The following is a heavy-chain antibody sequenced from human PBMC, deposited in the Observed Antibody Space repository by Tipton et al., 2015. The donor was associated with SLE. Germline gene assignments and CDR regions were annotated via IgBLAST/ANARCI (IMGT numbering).Heavy chain of an antibody. CDR1: GGSISSSSYY. Sequence: TLSLTCTVSGGSISSSSYYWGWIRQPPGKGLEWIGSIYYSGSTYYNPSLKSRVTISVDTSKNQFSLKLSSVTAADTAVYYCAKDAGYSSNYYFDYWGQGTLVTVSS. V-gene: IGHV4-39*07. D-gene: IGHD6-13*01. CDR2: IYYSGST. J-gene: IGHJ4*02. CDR3: AKDAGYSSNYYFDY.